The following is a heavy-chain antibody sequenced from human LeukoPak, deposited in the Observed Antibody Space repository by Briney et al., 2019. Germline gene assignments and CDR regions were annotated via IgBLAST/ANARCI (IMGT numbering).Heavy chain of an antibody. CDR1: GGSFSGYY. D-gene: IGHD5-12*01. Sequence: SETLALNCAVYGGSFSGYYWSWIRQPPGKGLEWIGEINHSGTTNYNPSLKSRVTISVDTSKNQFSLKLSPVTAADTAVYYCARSYSGYDAVDYWGQGTLVTVSS. J-gene: IGHJ4*02. V-gene: IGHV4-34*01. CDR2: INHSGTT. CDR3: ARSYSGYDAVDY.